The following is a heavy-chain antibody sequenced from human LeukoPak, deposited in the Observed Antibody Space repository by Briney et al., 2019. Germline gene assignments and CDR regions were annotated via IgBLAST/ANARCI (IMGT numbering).Heavy chain of an antibody. CDR1: GFTFSGSA. Sequence: GGSLRLSCAASGFTFSGSAMHWVRQASGKGLEWVGRIRSKANSYATAYAASVKGRFTISRDDSKNTAYLQMNSLRAEDTAVYYCATDRANSLTDFDYWGQGTLVTVSS. CDR3: ATDRANSLTDFDY. CDR2: IRSKANSYAT. D-gene: IGHD2/OR15-2a*01. J-gene: IGHJ4*02. V-gene: IGHV3-73*01.